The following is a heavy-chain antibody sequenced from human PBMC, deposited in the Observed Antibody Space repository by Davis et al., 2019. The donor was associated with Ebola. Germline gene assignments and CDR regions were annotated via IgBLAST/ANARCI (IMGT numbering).Heavy chain of an antibody. V-gene: IGHV4-39*07. J-gene: IGHJ6*03. CDR3: AREVGPPGLRAYYYYYMDV. D-gene: IGHD2-15*01. CDR2: IYYSGST. CDR1: GGSISSSSYY. Sequence: PSETLSLTCTVSGGSISSSSYYWGWIRQPPGKGLEWIGSIYYSGSTYYNPSLKSRVTISVDTSKNQFSLKLSSVTAADTAVYYCAREVGPPGLRAYYYYYMDVWGKGTTVTVSS.